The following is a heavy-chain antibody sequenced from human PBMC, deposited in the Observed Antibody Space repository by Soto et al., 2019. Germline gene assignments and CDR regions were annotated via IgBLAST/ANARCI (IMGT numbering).Heavy chain of an antibody. V-gene: IGHV1-46*01. D-gene: IGHD6-19*01. CDR3: ARGRGSGCLDY. CDR2: INPSSGST. J-gene: IGHJ4*02. CDR1: GYTFTSYS. Sequence: RASVKVSCKASGYTFTSYSIHWVRQAPGQGLEWMAIINPSSGSTGFTHDFRGRVAMTRDTSTSTVYMELSSLRPEDTAVYYCARGRGSGCLDYWGQGTLVTVSS.